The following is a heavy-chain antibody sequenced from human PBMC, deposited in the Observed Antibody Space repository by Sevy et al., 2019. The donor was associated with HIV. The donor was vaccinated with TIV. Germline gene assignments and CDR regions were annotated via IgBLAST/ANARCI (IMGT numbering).Heavy chain of an antibody. CDR1: GFTFGDYA. D-gene: IGHD3-22*01. V-gene: IGHV3-49*03. J-gene: IGHJ4*02. CDR2: IRSKDYGGAT. CDR3: TMGYYYDSSGYSDY. Sequence: GGSLRLSCTGSGFTFGDYAMSWFRQAPGMGLEWVGFIRSKDYGGATEYAAAVKGRFTISRDDSKSIADLQMNSLKTDDTAVYYCTMGYYYDSSGYSDYWGQGTLVTVSS.